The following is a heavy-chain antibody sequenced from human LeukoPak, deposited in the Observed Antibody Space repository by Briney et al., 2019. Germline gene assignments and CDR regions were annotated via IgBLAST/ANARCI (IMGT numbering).Heavy chain of an antibody. V-gene: IGHV1-2*02. Sequence: GASVEVSCKASGYTFTGYYMHWVRQAPGQGLEWMGWINPNSGGTNYAQKFQGRVTMTRDTSISTAYMELSRLRSDDTAVYYCARSPVYSSSYYYYYYMDVWGKGTTVTVSS. D-gene: IGHD6-6*01. J-gene: IGHJ6*03. CDR1: GYTFTGYY. CDR2: INPNSGGT. CDR3: ARSPVYSSSYYYYYYMDV.